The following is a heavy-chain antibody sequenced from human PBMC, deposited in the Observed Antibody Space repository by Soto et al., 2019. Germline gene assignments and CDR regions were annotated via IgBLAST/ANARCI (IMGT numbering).Heavy chain of an antibody. CDR1: GGSISSGGYS. Sequence: SETLSLTCAVSGGSISSGGYSWSWIRQPPGKGLEWIGYIYHSGSAYYNPSLKSRVTISVDRSKNQFSLKLSSVTAADTAVYYCASSKYTAFDYWGQGTLVTVSS. CDR2: IYHSGSA. V-gene: IGHV4-30-2*01. J-gene: IGHJ4*02. CDR3: ASSKYTAFDY. D-gene: IGHD5-18*01.